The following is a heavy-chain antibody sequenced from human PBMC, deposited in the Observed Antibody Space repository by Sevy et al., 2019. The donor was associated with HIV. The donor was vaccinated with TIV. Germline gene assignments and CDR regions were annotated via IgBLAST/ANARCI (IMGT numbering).Heavy chain of an antibody. CDR1: GFTLRNFW. Sequence: GGSLRLSCAVSGFTLRNFWMSWVRQAPGKGLEGVANIRQDGSEKYYVESVRGRFTISRDNAKNSLFLQLNSLRADDTAIYYCAKSYFGSGTSYGMDLWGRGTTVTVSS. J-gene: IGHJ6*02. CDR3: AKSYFGSGTSYGMDL. V-gene: IGHV3-7*01. D-gene: IGHD3-10*01. CDR2: IRQDGSEK.